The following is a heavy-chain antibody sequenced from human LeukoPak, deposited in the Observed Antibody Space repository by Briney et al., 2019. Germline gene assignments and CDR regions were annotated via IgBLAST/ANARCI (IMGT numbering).Heavy chain of an antibody. CDR1: GYTFTSYD. J-gene: IGHJ4*02. D-gene: IGHD6-19*01. V-gene: IGHV1-8*03. CDR3: ARERYSSGWYYFDY. CDR2: MNPNSGST. Sequence: ASVKVSCKASGYTFTSYDINWVRQATGQGLEWMGWMNPNSGSTGYAQKFQGRVTITRNTSISTAYMELSSLRSEDTAVYYCARERYSSGWYYFDYWGQGTLVTVSS.